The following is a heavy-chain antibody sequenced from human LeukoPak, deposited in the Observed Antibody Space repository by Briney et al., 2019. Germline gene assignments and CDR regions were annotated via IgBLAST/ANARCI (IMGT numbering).Heavy chain of an antibody. D-gene: IGHD6-19*01. J-gene: IGHJ4*02. V-gene: IGHV1-18*01. Sequence: ASVKVSCKASGYTFTSYGISWVRQAPGQGLEWMGWISAYNGNTNYAQKLQGRVTMTTDTSTSTAYMELRSLRSDDTAVYYCARSYSSDWYEGFCFDYWGQGILVTVSS. CDR3: ARSYSSDWYEGFCFDY. CDR1: GYTFTSYG. CDR2: ISAYNGNT.